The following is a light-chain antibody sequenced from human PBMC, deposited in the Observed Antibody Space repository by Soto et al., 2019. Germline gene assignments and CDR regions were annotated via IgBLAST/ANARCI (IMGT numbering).Light chain of an antibody. V-gene: IGKV1-39*01. CDR1: QSFSNY. CDR2: SAT. Sequence: DIQMTQSPSSVSASVGDRVTITCRTSQSFSNYVAWYQHRPGKAPKLLIYSATVLQSGVPSRFSGSGSGTDFTLTISRLQPEDSATYYCQQTYTIPGSFGQGTRVEIK. CDR3: QQTYTIPGS. J-gene: IGKJ2*03.